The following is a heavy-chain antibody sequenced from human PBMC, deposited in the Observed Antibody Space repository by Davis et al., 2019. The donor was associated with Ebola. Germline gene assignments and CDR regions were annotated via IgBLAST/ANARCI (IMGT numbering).Heavy chain of an antibody. CDR1: GGSISSGGYY. D-gene: IGHD6-13*01. Sequence: MPSETLSLTCTVSGGSISSGGYYWSWIRQPPGKGLEWIGYIYYSGSTNYNPSLKSRVTISVDTSKNQFSLKLSSVTAADTAVYYCARDRGSSWYNWFDPWGQGTLVTVSS. CDR3: ARDRGSSWYNWFDP. V-gene: IGHV4-61*08. CDR2: IYYSGST. J-gene: IGHJ5*02.